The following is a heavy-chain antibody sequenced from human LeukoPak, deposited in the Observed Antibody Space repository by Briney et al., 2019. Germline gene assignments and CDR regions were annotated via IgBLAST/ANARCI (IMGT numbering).Heavy chain of an antibody. CDR2: ISYSGST. Sequence: PSETLSLTCTVSGVSIVRHYWIWIRQPPGKGLEWIGHISYSGSTNYNPSLKSRVTISVDTSKNQVSLRLSSVAAADTAVYYCARDGEGDEGWDYWGQGTLVTVSS. CDR3: ARDGEGDEGWDY. V-gene: IGHV4-59*11. D-gene: IGHD7-27*01. J-gene: IGHJ4*02. CDR1: GVSIVRHY.